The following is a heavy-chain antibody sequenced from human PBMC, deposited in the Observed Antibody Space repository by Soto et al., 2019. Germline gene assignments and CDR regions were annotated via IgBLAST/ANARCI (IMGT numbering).Heavy chain of an antibody. CDR2: IDPSDSYT. D-gene: IGHD3-10*01. J-gene: IGHJ4*02. V-gene: IGHV5-10-1*01. Sequence: GESLKISCQGSGYTFSNNWISWVRQKPGKGLEWMGKIDPSDSYTIYSPSFQGHVTIAADKSISTAYLQWSSLKASDTAMYYCARHYYGSGSYYDYRGQGTLVTVSS. CDR1: GYTFSNNW. CDR3: ARHYYGSGSYYDY.